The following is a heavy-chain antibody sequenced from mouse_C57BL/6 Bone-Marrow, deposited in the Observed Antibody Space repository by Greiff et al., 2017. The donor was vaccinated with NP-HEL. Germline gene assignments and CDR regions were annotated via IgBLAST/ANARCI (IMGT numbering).Heavy chain of an antibody. CDR1: GYTFTSYW. D-gene: IGHD2-3*01. CDR3: AIVPYDGYPDYAMDY. J-gene: IGHJ4*01. Sequence: QVQLQQPGAELVKPGASVKVSCKASGYTFTSYWMHWVKQRPGQGLEWIGRIHPSDSDTNYNQKFKGKATLTVDKSSSTAYMQLSSLTSEDSAVYYCAIVPYDGYPDYAMDYWGQGTSVTVSS. CDR2: IHPSDSDT. V-gene: IGHV1-74*01.